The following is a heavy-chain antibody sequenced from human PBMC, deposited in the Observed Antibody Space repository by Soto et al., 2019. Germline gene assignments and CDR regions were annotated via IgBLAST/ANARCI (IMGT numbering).Heavy chain of an antibody. J-gene: IGHJ4*02. V-gene: IGHV4-61*01. CDR1: GGSVSSGSYY. CDR2: IYYSGST. D-gene: IGHD5-18*01. CDR3: ARVGTAMVREVDY. Sequence: SETLSLTCTVSGGSVSSGSYYWSWIRQPPGKGLEWIGYIYYSGSTNYNPSLKSRVTISVDTSKNQFSLKLSSVTAADTAVYYCARVGTAMVREVDYWGQGTLVAVSS.